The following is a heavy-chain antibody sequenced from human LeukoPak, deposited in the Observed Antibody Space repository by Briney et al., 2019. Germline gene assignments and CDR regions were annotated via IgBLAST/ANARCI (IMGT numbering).Heavy chain of an antibody. D-gene: IGHD6-13*01. CDR3: AKDHGGIAI. J-gene: IGHJ3*02. CDR1: GFTFSSYG. CDR2: ISYDGSNK. V-gene: IGHV3-30*18. Sequence: GGSLRLSCAASGFTFSSYGMHWVRQAPGKGLEWVTVISYDGSNKYYADSVKGRFTISRDNSKNTLYLQMNSLRAEDTAVYYCAKDHGGIAIWGQGTMVTVSS.